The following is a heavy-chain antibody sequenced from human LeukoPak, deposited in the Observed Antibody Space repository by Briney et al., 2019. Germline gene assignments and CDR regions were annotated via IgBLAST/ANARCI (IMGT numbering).Heavy chain of an antibody. D-gene: IGHD4-17*01. CDR1: GGSVSSYY. V-gene: IGHV4-59*02. CDR3: ARYGDYNFDY. J-gene: IGHJ4*02. Sequence: PSETLSLTCTVSGGSVSSYYWSWIRQPPGKGLEWIGYMYYIGSTTYNPSLNSRITISVDTSKSQFSLKLSSVTAADTAVYYCARYGDYNFDYWGQGTLVTVSS. CDR2: MYYIGST.